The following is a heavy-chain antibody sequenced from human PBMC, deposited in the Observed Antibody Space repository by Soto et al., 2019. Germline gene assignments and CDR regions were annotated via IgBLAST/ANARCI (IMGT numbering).Heavy chain of an antibody. Sequence: GESLRLSCVASGFSFDSHAISWVRQAPGKGLEWVASISSRGATFFYADSVKGRFVISRDNSDNSVSLQLSSLRAEDTAVYFCARDQGLIAVHYYYFDLWGQGTPVTVSS. D-gene: IGHD3-10*01. CDR3: ARDQGLIAVHYYYFDL. J-gene: IGHJ4*02. CDR1: GFSFDSHA. CDR2: ISSRGATF. V-gene: IGHV3-23*01.